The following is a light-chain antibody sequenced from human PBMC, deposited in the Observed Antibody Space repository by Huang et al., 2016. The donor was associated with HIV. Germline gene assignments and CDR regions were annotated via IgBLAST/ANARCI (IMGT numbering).Light chain of an antibody. V-gene: IGKV1-39*01. Sequence: DIQMTQSPSSLYASVGGRVTITCRASQTIASYVNWYQQKPGRAPKLLIYAASNLHSGVPSRFSGSGSGTHFTLTINGLQPDDVATYYCQQSYGTPLTFGGGTKVEIK. CDR1: QTIASY. CDR2: AAS. J-gene: IGKJ4*01. CDR3: QQSYGTPLT.